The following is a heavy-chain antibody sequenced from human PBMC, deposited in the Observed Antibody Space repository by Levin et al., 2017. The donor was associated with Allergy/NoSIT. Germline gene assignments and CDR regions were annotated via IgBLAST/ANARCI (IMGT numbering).Heavy chain of an antibody. CDR2: ISYDGGNK. J-gene: IGHJ3*02. V-gene: IGHV3-30-3*01. Sequence: GESLKISCAASGFTFSNYAMHWVRQAPGKGLEWVALISYDGGNKYYADSVKGRFTISRDNSKNTLYLQMNSLRAEDTAVYYCARAKLGPDVFDIWGQGAMVTVSS. D-gene: IGHD7-27*01. CDR3: ARAKLGPDVFDI. CDR1: GFTFSNYA.